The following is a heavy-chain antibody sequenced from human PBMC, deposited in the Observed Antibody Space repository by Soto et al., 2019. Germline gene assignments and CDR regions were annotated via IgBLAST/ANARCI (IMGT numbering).Heavy chain of an antibody. J-gene: IGHJ6*02. CDR3: ARYCSSTSCRPNSYYYGMDV. CDR2: IIPIFGTA. CDR1: GGTFSSYA. D-gene: IGHD2-2*01. V-gene: IGHV1-69*01. Sequence: QVQLVQSGAEVKKPGSSVKVSCKASGGTFSSYAISWVRQAPGQGLEWMGGIIPIFGTANYAQKFQGRVTITADESTSTAYMELSSLRSEATAVYYCARYCSSTSCRPNSYYYGMDVWGQGTTVTVSS.